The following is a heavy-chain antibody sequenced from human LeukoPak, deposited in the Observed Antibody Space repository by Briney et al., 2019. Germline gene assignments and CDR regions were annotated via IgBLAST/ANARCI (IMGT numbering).Heavy chain of an antibody. D-gene: IGHD3-22*01. Sequence: GASVKVSCKASGGTFSNYVISWVRQAPGQGLECMGGIIPISGTANYAQKFQGRVTITADESTSTAHMELSSLRSDDTAVYYCARGGDSSGAFDIWGQGTMVTVSS. CDR1: GGTFSNYV. J-gene: IGHJ3*02. CDR3: ARGGDSSGAFDI. CDR2: IIPISGTA. V-gene: IGHV1-69*13.